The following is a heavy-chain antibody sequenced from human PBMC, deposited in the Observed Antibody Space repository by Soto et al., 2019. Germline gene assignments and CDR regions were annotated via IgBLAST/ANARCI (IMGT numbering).Heavy chain of an antibody. CDR1: GFTFSSYW. CDR2: INSDGSST. D-gene: IGHD3-3*01. Sequence: EVQLVESGGGLGQPGGSLRLSCAASGFTFSSYWMYWVRQAPGKGLVWVSRINSDGSSTNYADSVKGRFTIARDNAKNTLFLQMNSLRADDTAVYYCTADQFVLDSNHFGGVAYWGRGTLVTVSP. J-gene: IGHJ4*01. CDR3: TADQFVLDSNHFGGVAY. V-gene: IGHV3-74*01.